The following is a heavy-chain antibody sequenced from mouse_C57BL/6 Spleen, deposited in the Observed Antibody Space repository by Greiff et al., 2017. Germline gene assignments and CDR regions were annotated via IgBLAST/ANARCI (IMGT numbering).Heavy chain of an antibody. V-gene: IGHV1-80*01. CDR1: GYAFSSYW. CDR2: IYPGDGDT. CDR3: ARTVVAYYAMDY. D-gene: IGHD1-1*01. Sequence: VQLQQSGAELVKPGASVKISCKASGYAFSSYWMNWVKQRPGKGLEWIGQIYPGDGDTNYNGKFKGKATLTADKSSSTAYMQLSSLTSEDSAVYFCARTVVAYYAMDYWGQGTSVTVSS. J-gene: IGHJ4*01.